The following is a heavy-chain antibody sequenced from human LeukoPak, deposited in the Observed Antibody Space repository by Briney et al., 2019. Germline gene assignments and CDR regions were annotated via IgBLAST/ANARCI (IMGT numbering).Heavy chain of an antibody. V-gene: IGHV4-38-2*02. CDR3: ARAWFGELSYFDY. CDR2: IYHSGST. CDR1: GNSISSGYY. D-gene: IGHD3-10*01. Sequence: PSETLSLTCTVSGNSISSGYYWGWIRQPPGKGLEWIGSIYHSGSTYYNPSLKSRVTISVDTSKNQFSLKLSSVTAADTAVYYCARAWFGELSYFDYWGQGTMVTVSS. J-gene: IGHJ4*02.